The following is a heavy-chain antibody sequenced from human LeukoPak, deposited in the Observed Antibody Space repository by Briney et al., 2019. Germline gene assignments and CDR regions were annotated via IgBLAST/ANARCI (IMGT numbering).Heavy chain of an antibody. J-gene: IGHJ4*02. V-gene: IGHV3-23*01. CDR2: ISGSGGST. CDR3: AKDQLYYYDSSGYFDY. Sequence: GGSLRLSCAASGFTFSSYAMSWVRQAPGKGLEWVSAISGSGGSTYYADSVKGRFTISRDNSKNTLYLQMNSLRAEDTAVYYCAKDQLYYYDSSGYFDYWGQGTLVTVSS. CDR1: GFTFSSYA. D-gene: IGHD3-22*01.